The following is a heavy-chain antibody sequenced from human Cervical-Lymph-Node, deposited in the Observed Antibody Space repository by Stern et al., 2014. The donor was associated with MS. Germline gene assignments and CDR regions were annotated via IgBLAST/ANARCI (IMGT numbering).Heavy chain of an antibody. CDR3: ARRLGYCSGGSCRHYYYGMDV. V-gene: IGHV3-30*03. CDR2: ISYDGSNK. Sequence: QVQLVESGGGVVQPGRSLRLSCAASGFTFSSYGMHWVRQAPGKGLEWVAVISYDGSNKYYADSVKGRLTISRDNSKNTLYLQMNSLRAEDTAVYYCARRLGYCSGGSCRHYYYGMDVWGQGTTVTVSS. J-gene: IGHJ6*02. D-gene: IGHD2-15*01. CDR1: GFTFSSYG.